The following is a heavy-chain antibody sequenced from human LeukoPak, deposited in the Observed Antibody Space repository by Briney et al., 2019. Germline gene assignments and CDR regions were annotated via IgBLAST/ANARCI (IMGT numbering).Heavy chain of an antibody. D-gene: IGHD6-13*01. Sequence: GASVKVSCKASGGTFSSYAISWVRQAPGQGLEWMGRVIPILGTANYAQKFQGRVTITADKSTSTAYMELSSLRSEDTAVYYCARGIAAAEPPDYWGQGTLVTVSS. CDR1: GGTFSSYA. CDR2: VIPILGTA. V-gene: IGHV1-69*04. CDR3: ARGIAAAEPPDY. J-gene: IGHJ4*02.